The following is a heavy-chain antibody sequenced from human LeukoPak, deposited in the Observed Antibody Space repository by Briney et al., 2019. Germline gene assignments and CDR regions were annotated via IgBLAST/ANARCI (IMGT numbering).Heavy chain of an antibody. CDR3: ARGLRYYGSGGDYVTYYYYYMDV. V-gene: IGHV4-34*01. D-gene: IGHD3-10*01. CDR1: GGSFSGYY. CDR2: INHSGST. J-gene: IGHJ6*03. Sequence: SETLSLTCAVYGGSFSGYYWSWIRQPPGKGLEWIGEINHSGSTNYNPSLKSRATISVDTSKNQFSLKLSSVTAADTAVYYCARGLRYYGSGGDYVTYYYYYMDVWGKGTTVTVSS.